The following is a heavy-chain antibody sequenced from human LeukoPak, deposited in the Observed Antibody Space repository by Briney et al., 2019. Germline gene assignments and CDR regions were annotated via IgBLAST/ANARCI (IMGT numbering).Heavy chain of an antibody. CDR3: ARHSYWLAYYFDY. V-gene: IGHV3-7*01. D-gene: IGHD1-26*01. J-gene: IGHJ4*02. CDR1: GFTFSSYW. Sequence: PGGSLRLSCAASGFTFSSYWMSWVRQAPRKGLEWVANIKQDGSEKYYVDSVKGRFTISRDNAKNSLYLQMNSLRAEDTAVYYCARHSYWLAYYFDYWGQGTLVTVSS. CDR2: IKQDGSEK.